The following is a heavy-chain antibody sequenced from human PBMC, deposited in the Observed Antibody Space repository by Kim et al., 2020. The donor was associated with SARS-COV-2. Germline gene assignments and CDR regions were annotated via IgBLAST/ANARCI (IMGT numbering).Heavy chain of an antibody. D-gene: IGHD4-17*01. J-gene: IGHJ6*02. Sequence: DSVKGRYTTPRDTPRNSLYLQMKSLRAEDTAVYYCARERTTVIHYYGMDVWGQGTTVTVSS. V-gene: IGHV3-7*01. CDR3: ARERTTVIHYYGMDV.